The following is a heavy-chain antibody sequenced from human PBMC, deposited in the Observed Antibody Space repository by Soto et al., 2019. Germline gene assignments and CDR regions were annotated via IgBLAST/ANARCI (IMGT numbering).Heavy chain of an antibody. CDR1: GFTFSSYW. J-gene: IGHJ3*02. CDR2: IKQDGSEK. CDR3: ARDLIWDSAEQLDAFDI. D-gene: IGHD6-6*01. V-gene: IGHV3-7*03. Sequence: GGSLRLSCAASGFTFSSYWMSWVRQAPGKGLEWVANIKQDGSEKYYVDSVKGRFPISRDNAKNSLYLQMNSLRAEDTAVYYCARDLIWDSAEQLDAFDIWGQGTMVTVSS.